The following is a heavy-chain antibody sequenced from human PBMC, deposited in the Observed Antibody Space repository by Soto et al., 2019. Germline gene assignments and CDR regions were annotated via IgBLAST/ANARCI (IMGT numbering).Heavy chain of an antibody. V-gene: IGHV5-51*01. J-gene: IGHJ4*02. CDR3: ARFAYYYDSSGYYVFDX. CDR1: GYSFTSYW. D-gene: IGHD3-22*01. CDR2: IYPGDSDT. Sequence: GESLKISCKGSGYSFTSYWIGWVRQMPGKGLELMVIIYPGDSDTRYSPSFQGQVTISAYKSIITAYLQWSSLKASDTAMYYCARFAYYYDSSGYYVFDXWGQGTPVTASX.